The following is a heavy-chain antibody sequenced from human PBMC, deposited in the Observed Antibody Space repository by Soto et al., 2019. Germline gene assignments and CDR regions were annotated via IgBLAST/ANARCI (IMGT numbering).Heavy chain of an antibody. CDR1: GYTFTSYA. V-gene: IGHV1-3*01. Sequence: ASVKVSCKASGYTFTSYAMHWVRQAPGQRLEWMGWINAGNGNTKYSQKFQGRVTITRDTSASTAYMELSSLRSEDTAVYYCASTQPDIVVVPAAPIGIWGQGTVVTVSS. CDR3: ASTQPDIVVVPAAPIGI. J-gene: IGHJ3*02. D-gene: IGHD2-2*01. CDR2: INAGNGNT.